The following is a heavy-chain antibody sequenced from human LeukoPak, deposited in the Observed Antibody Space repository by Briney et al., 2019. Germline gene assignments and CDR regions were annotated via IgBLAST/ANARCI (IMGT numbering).Heavy chain of an antibody. CDR3: ARDLRGYYTFDY. D-gene: IGHD3-22*01. J-gene: IGHJ4*02. CDR1: GFTSTMCS. Sequence: GGSLRLSCAASGFTSTMCSMNWVRQAPGKGLEWVSYISSSSTTIYYADSVKGRFTLSRDSARNSLYLQMNSLRDEDTAVYYCARDLRGYYTFDYWGQGTLVTVSS. CDR2: ISSSSTTI. V-gene: IGHV3-48*02.